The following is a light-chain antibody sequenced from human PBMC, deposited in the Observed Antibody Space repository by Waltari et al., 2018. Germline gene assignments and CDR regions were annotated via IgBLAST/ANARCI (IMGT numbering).Light chain of an antibody. CDR1: QSLLHSNGYNY. V-gene: IGKV2-28*01. J-gene: IGKJ2*01. CDR2: LGS. Sequence: DTVMTQSPLSLPVTPGEPASSACRSSQSLLHSNGYNYLDWYLQKPVQSPQLLIYLGSNRASGVPDRFSGSGSGTDFTLKISRLEAEDVGVYYCMQALQTPRTFGQVPKLEIK. CDR3: MQALQTPRT.